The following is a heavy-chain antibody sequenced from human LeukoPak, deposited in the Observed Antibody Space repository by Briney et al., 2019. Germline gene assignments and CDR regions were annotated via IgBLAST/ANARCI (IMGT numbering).Heavy chain of an antibody. D-gene: IGHD3-22*01. CDR3: AREGYYYDSSGYYYHHPDAFDI. V-gene: IGHV4-59*01. CDR2: IYYSGST. J-gene: IGHJ3*02. CDR1: GGSISSYY. Sequence: SETLSLTCTVSGGSISSYYWSWIRQPPGKGLEWIGYIYYSGSTNYNPSLKSRVTISVDTSKNQFSLKLSSVTAADTAVYYCAREGYYYDSSGYYYHHPDAFDIWGQGTMVTVSS.